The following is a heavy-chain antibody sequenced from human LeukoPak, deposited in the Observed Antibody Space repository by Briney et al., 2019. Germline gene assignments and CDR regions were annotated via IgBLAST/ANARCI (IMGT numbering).Heavy chain of an antibody. CDR3: ARGDDSSGYYPFDY. D-gene: IGHD3-22*01. CDR2: INHSGST. CDR1: GGSFSGYY. Sequence: PSGTLSLTCAVYGGSFSGYYWSWIRQPPGKGLEWIGEINHSGSTNYNPSLKSRVTISVDTSKNQFSLKLSSVTAADTAVYYCARGDDSSGYYPFDYWGQGTLVTVSS. V-gene: IGHV4-34*01. J-gene: IGHJ4*02.